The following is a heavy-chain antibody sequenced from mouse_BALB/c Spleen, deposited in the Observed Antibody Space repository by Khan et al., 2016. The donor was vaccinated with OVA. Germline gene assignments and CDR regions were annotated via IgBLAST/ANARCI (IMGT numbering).Heavy chain of an antibody. CDR3: TSGGCGGFAY. Sequence: QVQLQQSGAELVRPGTSVKVSCKASGYAFTNYLIEWVKQRPGQGLEWIGVINPGSGGTNYNEKFKGKATLTADKSSSTAYMQLSRLTSDVSAVYFCTSGGCGGFAYWGQGTLVTVSA. CDR2: INPGSGGT. J-gene: IGHJ3*01. CDR1: GYAFTNYL. V-gene: IGHV1-54*01.